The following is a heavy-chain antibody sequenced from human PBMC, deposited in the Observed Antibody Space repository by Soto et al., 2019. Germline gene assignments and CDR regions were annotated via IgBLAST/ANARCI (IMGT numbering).Heavy chain of an antibody. D-gene: IGHD2-15*01. J-gene: IGHJ1*01. CDR3: ASLIRGYCSGGSCYREYFQH. CDR1: GYTFTSYA. Sequence: SVKVSCKASGYTFTSYAISWVRQAPGQGLEWMGGIIPIFGTANYAQKFQGRVTITADESTSTAYMELSSLRSEDTAVYYCASLIRGYCSGGSCYREYFQHWGQGTLVTVSS. V-gene: IGHV1-69*13. CDR2: IIPIFGTA.